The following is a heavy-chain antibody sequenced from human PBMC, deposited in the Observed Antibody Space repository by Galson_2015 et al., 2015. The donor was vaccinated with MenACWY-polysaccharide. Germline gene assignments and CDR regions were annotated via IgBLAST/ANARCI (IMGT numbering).Heavy chain of an antibody. D-gene: IGHD2-2*01. CDR3: ARSVVVVPAATPADY. V-gene: IGHV3-21*01. CDR1: GFTFSSYS. Sequence: SLRLSCAASGFTFSSYSMNWVRQAPGKGLEWVSSISSSSSYIYYADSVKGRFTISRDNAKNSLYLQMNSLRAEDTAVCYCARSVVVVPAATPADYWGQGTLVTVSS. CDR2: ISSSSSYI. J-gene: IGHJ4*02.